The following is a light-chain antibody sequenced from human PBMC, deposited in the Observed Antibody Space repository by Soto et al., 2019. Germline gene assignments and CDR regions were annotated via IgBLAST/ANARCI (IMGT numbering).Light chain of an antibody. V-gene: IGKV3-20*01. CDR2: GAS. CDR3: QQYGSSLMYT. CDR1: QSSSSSY. J-gene: IGKJ2*01. Sequence: EIVLTQSPGTLSLSPGERATLSCRASQSSSSSYLAWYQQRPGQAPRLLIHGASSRTTGIPDRFSGSGSGTDFTLTISRLEPEDFAVYYCQQYGSSLMYTFGQGTNLEIK.